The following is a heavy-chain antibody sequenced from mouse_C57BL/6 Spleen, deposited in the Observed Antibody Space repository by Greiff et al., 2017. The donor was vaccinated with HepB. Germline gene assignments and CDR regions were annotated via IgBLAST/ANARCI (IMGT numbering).Heavy chain of an antibody. CDR2: IDPSDSYT. CDR3: ASGSGDYGSSLYYAVDY. V-gene: IGHV1-50*01. CDR1: GYTFTSYW. D-gene: IGHD1-1*01. J-gene: IGHJ4*01. Sequence: QVQLQQPGAELVKPGASVKLSCKASGYTFTSYWMQWVKQRPGQGLEWIGEIDPSDSYTNYNQKFKGKATLTVDTSSSTAYMQLSSLTSEDSAVYYCASGSGDYGSSLYYAVDYWGQGTSVTVSS.